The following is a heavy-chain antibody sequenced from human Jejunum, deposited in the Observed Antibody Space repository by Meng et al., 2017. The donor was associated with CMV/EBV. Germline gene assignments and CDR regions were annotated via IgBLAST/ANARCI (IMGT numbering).Heavy chain of an antibody. Sequence: EVDLLQAGVGLVPRGGCLRCAGVGSGLTFKNYAMTWVRQAPGKGREWVSGISRSGNTTYYADSVKGLFTISRDNARNSLYLQMNNLSAEDTAIYYCTRDPRLADYWGQGTLVTVSS. CDR1: GLTFKNYA. D-gene: IGHD6-25*01. CDR3: TRDPRLADY. J-gene: IGHJ4*02. CDR2: ISRSGNTT. V-gene: IGHV3-23*01.